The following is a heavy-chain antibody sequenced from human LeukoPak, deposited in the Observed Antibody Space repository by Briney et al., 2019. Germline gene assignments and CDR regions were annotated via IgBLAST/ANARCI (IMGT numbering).Heavy chain of an antibody. CDR1: GFTFTNYG. CDR2: IRYDGSNE. CDR3: ARDRLLYLDY. D-gene: IGHD2-21*02. Sequence: PGESLRLSCAASGFTFTNYGMHWVRQAPGKGLEWVAFIRYDGSNEYYADSVKGRFTISRDNSKNTLYLQINSLRVEDTAVYFCARDRLLYLDYWGQGTPVTVSS. J-gene: IGHJ4*02. V-gene: IGHV3-30*02.